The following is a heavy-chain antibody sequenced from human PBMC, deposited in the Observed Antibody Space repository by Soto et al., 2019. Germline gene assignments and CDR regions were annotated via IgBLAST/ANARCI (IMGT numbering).Heavy chain of an antibody. CDR2: IVPIFATK. D-gene: IGHD3-3*01. J-gene: IGHJ2*01. CDR3: ARDRRDQTIFGMVGYFDL. V-gene: IGHV1-69*06. CDR1: GGSFSSHA. Sequence: QVQLVQSGAEVKKPGSSVKVSCKPSGGSFSSHAVSWVRQAPGQGLEWVGGIVPIFATKNYAEKFQGRVTITADKSTSTVYMDLSSLKSEDTAVYFCARDRRDQTIFGMVGYFDLWGRGTLVSVSS.